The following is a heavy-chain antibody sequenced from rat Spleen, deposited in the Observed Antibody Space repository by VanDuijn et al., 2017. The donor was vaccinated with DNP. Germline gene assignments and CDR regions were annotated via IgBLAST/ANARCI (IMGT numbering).Heavy chain of an antibody. CDR3: IWDYKNHFDY. D-gene: IGHD1-10*01. Sequence: EVQLVETGGSLVQPGRSLKLTCATSGFTFSYAWMHWVRHSPAKQFEWVAQIKAKSNNYATYYAESVKGRFTISRDDSKSSVYLQMNSLKEEDTAIYYCIWDYKNHFDYWGQGVMVTVSS. CDR1: GFTFSYAW. CDR2: IKAKSNNYAT. V-gene: IGHV6-8*01. J-gene: IGHJ2*01.